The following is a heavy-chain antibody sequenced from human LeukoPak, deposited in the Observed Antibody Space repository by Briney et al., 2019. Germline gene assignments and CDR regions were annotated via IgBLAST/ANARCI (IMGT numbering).Heavy chain of an antibody. D-gene: IGHD2-21*01. CDR1: GFTFSSYT. CDR2: IYENGGTT. CDR3: AKDFRIGYSAHFDY. V-gene: IGHV3-23*01. Sequence: GGSLRLSCAASGFTFSSYTMSWVRQAPGKGLEFVSGIYENGGTTYYADSVKGRFSISRDNSKNTLYLQMDSLRGEDTAVYYCAKDFRIGYSAHFDYWGQGALVTVSS. J-gene: IGHJ4*02.